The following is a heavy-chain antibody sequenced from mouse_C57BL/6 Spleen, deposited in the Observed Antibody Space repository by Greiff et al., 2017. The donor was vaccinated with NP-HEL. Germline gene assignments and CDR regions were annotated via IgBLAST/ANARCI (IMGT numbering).Heavy chain of an antibody. CDR3: ARWYGNWYFDV. CDR2: IDPSDSET. D-gene: IGHD2-10*02. V-gene: IGHV1-52*01. CDR1: GYTFTSYW. Sequence: QVHVKQPGAELVRPGSSVKLSCKASGYTFTSYWMHWVKQRPIQGLEWIGNIDPSDSETHYNQKFKDKATLTVDKSSSTAYMQLSSLTSEDSAVYDYARWYGNWYFDVWGTGTTVTVSS. J-gene: IGHJ1*03.